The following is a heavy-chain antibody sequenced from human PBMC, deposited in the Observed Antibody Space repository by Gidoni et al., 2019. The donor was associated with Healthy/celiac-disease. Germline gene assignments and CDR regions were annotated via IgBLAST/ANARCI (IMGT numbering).Heavy chain of an antibody. CDR3: ARGESGSYSLSTGMDV. D-gene: IGHD1-26*01. CDR2: IYSGGST. Sequence: EVQLVESGGGLVQPGGSLRLSCAASGFTVSSNYMSWVRQAPGKGLEWVSVIYSGGSTYYADSVKGRFTISRHNSKNTLYLQMNSLRAEDTAVYYCARGESGSYSLSTGMDVWGQGTTVTVSS. J-gene: IGHJ6*02. CDR1: GFTVSSNY. V-gene: IGHV3-53*04.